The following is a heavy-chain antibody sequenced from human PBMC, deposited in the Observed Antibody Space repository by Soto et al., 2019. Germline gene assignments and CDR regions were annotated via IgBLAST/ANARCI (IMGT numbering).Heavy chain of an antibody. Sequence: GESLKISCKGSGYSFTSYWIGWVRQMPGEGLEWMGIIYPGDSDNRYSPSFQGQVTISADKSISTASLQWSSLKASDTAMYYCASLGPYCGGDCYSGWFDPWGQGTLVTVSS. CDR1: GYSFTSYW. D-gene: IGHD2-21*02. CDR2: IYPGDSDN. V-gene: IGHV5-51*01. J-gene: IGHJ5*02. CDR3: ASLGPYCGGDCYSGWFDP.